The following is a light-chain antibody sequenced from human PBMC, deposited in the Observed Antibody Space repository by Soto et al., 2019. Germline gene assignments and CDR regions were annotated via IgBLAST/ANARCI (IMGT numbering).Light chain of an antibody. J-gene: IGKJ1*01. CDR2: AAS. CDR1: QSISRY. V-gene: IGKV1-5*01. CDR3: QQYNTFWT. Sequence: DIQMTQSPSSLSASVGDRITITCRASQSISRYLNWYQHKPGKAPKLLINAASSLERGVPSRFSGSGSGTEFTLTINGLQPDDFATYYCQQYNTFWTFGQGTKVDIK.